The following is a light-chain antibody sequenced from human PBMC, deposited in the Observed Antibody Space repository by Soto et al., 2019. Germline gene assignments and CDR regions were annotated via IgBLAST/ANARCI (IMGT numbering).Light chain of an antibody. V-gene: IGLV2-14*03. Sequence: QSVLTQPASVSGSPGQSITISCTGTSSDVGGYNCVSWYQQHPGKAPKLMIYDVSYRPSGVSNRFSGSKSGNTASLTISGLQAEDEADYYCSSYTSSSTYVFGTGTKLTVL. CDR3: SSYTSSSTYV. CDR1: SSDVGGYNC. J-gene: IGLJ1*01. CDR2: DVS.